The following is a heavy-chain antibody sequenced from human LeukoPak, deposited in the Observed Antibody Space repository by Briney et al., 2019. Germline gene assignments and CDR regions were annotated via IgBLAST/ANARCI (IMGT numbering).Heavy chain of an antibody. CDR1: GGSFSGYY. J-gene: IGHJ3*02. CDR3: AREARYGDYEGDAFDI. CDR2: INHSGST. D-gene: IGHD4-17*01. V-gene: IGHV4-34*01. Sequence: TSETLSLTCAVCGGSFSGYYWSWIRQPPGKGLEWIGEINHSGSTNYNPSLKSRVTISVDTSKNQFSLKLSSVTAADTAVYYCAREARYGDYEGDAFDIWGQGTMVTVSS.